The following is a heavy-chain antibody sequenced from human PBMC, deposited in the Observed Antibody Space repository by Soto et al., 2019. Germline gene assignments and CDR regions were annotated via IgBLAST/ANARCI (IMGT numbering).Heavy chain of an antibody. CDR3: VSQRTSVLTQAYFDY. J-gene: IGHJ4*02. CDR2: VYYRGRS. V-gene: IGHV4-39*01. Sequence: TLSLTCTVSGGSVSNSNYYWGWIRQSPGKGLEWIGSVYYRGRSYSKSSVKSRVTISVDTSKNQFSLNLNSVTASDTAVYYCVSQRTSVLTQAYFDYWGPGALVTVSS. CDR1: GGSVSNSNYY. D-gene: IGHD2-8*01.